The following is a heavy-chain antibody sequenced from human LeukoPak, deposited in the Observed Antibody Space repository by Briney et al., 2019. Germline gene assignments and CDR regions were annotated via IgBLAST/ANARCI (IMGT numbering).Heavy chain of an antibody. Sequence: SETLSLTCAVYGGSFSGYYWSWIRQPPGKGLEWIGEINHSGSTNYNPSLKSRVTISVDTSKNQFSLKLSSVTAADTAVYYCARTDIVVVLRGLDYWGQGNLVTVSS. CDR3: ARTDIVVVLRGLDY. D-gene: IGHD2-2*01. J-gene: IGHJ4*02. CDR1: GGSFSGYY. CDR2: INHSGST. V-gene: IGHV4-34*01.